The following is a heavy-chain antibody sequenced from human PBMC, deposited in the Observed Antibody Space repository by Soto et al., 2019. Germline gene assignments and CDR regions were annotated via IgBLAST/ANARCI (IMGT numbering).Heavy chain of an antibody. CDR1: GFTFSDHA. CDR2: VSYDGSNK. V-gene: IGHV3-30-3*01. J-gene: IGHJ2*01. Sequence: QVQLVESGGGVVQPGRSLRLSCAASGFTFSDHAMHWIRQAPGKGLEWVAVVSYDGSNKYYADSVKGRFTISRDNSNATLFLQMTSLRPEDRAVYYCARGTYCGGDCFPRHVSKWYFDLWGRGTLVIVSS. D-gene: IGHD2-21*02. CDR3: ARGTYCGGDCFPRHVSKWYFDL.